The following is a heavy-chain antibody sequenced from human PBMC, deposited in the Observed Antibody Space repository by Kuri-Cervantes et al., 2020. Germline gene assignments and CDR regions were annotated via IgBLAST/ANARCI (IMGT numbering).Heavy chain of an antibody. J-gene: IGHJ4*02. D-gene: IGHD3-10*01. CDR3: ARDPGRAYYGSGSYPDY. Sequence: ASVKVSCKASGYTFTGYYMHWVRQAPGQGLEWMGWINPNSGGTNYAQKFQGWVTMTRDTSISTAYMELSRLRSDDTAVYYCARDPGRAYYGSGSYPDYWGQGTLVTVSS. CDR1: GYTFTGYY. V-gene: IGHV1-2*04. CDR2: INPNSGGT.